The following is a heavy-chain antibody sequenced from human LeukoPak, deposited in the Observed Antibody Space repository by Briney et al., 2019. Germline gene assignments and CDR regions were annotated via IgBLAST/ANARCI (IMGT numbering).Heavy chain of an antibody. D-gene: IGHD4-17*01. CDR1: GYTFTVYY. CDR2: FNPSGDTT. J-gene: IGHJ2*01. CDR3: ARGRTVTNDLDL. V-gene: IGHV1-46*01. Sequence: GASVKVSCKASGYTFTVYYIHWVRQAPGQGLEWVGIFNPSGDTTSYAQKFQGRVTMTRDTSTSTVYMELSSLRSEDTALYYCARGRTVTNDLDLWGRGTLVTVSS.